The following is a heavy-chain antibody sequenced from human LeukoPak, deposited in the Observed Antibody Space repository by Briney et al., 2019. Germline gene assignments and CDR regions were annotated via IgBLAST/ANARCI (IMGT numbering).Heavy chain of an antibody. V-gene: IGHV4-59*01. CDR2: IYYSGST. J-gene: IGHJ4*02. Sequence: ETLSLTCTVSGGSITSYYWSWIRQPPGKGLEWIGYIYYSGSTNYNPSLKSRVTISVDTSKNQFSLKLSSVTAADTAVYYCARGRARDSSGYPNYWGQGTLVTVSS. CDR1: GGSITSYY. D-gene: IGHD3-22*01. CDR3: ARGRARDSSGYPNY.